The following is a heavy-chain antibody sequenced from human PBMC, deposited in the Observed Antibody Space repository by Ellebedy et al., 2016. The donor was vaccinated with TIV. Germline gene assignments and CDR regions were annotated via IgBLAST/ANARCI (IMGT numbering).Heavy chain of an antibody. Sequence: ASVQVSCKASGYTFSTQGISWVRQAPGQGLEWMGWISPYNGYAGYAQKFRDRVTLTADTSTSTAYMELGSLRSDDTAVYYCAREVYGDSLNWFDPWGQGTLVTVSP. CDR3: AREVYGDSLNWFDP. V-gene: IGHV1-18*01. D-gene: IGHD4-17*01. CDR1: GYTFSTQG. CDR2: ISPYNGYA. J-gene: IGHJ5*02.